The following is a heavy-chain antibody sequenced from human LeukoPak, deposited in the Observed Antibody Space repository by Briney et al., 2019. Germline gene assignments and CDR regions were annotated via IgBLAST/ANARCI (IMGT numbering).Heavy chain of an antibody. Sequence: PGGSLRLSCAASGFTFSSYAMGWVRQAPGKGLEWVSAISGSGGSTYYADSVNGRFTISRDNSKNTLYLQMNSLRAEDTAVYYCAKDQGEVVMAPDDAFDIWGQGAMVTVSS. D-gene: IGHD3-22*01. CDR1: GFTFSSYA. CDR2: ISGSGGST. CDR3: AKDQGEVVMAPDDAFDI. J-gene: IGHJ3*02. V-gene: IGHV3-23*01.